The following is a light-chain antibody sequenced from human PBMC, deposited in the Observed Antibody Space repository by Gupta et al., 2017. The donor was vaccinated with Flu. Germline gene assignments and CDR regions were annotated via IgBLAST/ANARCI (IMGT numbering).Light chain of an antibody. CDR1: QSVSSN. CDR3: QQNNNWPLT. V-gene: IGKV3-15*01. J-gene: IGKJ1*01. CDR2: GAS. Sequence: MTQSLATLSVSPGQRATLSCRASQSVSSNLAWYQQKPGQAPRLLIYGASTRATGIPARFSGSGSGTEFTLTISSLQSEDFAVYYCQQNNNWPLTFGQGTKVEIK.